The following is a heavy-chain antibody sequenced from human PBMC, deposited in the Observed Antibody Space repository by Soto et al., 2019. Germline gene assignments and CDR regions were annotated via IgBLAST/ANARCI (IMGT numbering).Heavy chain of an antibody. CDR1: GGSFSGYY. V-gene: IGHV4-34*01. J-gene: IGHJ4*02. Sequence: SETLSLTCAVYGGSFSGYYWSWIRQPPGKGLEWIGEINHSGSTNYNPSLKSRVTISVDTSKNQFSLKLSSVTAADTAVYYCARVLSSSRSFDYWGQGTLVTVSS. CDR2: INHSGST. CDR3: ARVLSSSRSFDY.